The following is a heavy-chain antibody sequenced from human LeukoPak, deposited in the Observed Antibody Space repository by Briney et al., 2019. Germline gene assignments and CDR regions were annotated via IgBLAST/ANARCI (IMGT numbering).Heavy chain of an antibody. CDR2: ISSSSSYI. CDR3: ARYSSSWTSFDY. Sequence: GGSLRLSCAASGFTFSSYSMNWVRQAPGKGLEWVSSISSSSSYIYYADSVKGRFTISRDNAKNSLYLQMNSLRAEDTAVYYCARYSSSWTSFDYWGQGTLVTVSS. CDR1: GFTFSSYS. V-gene: IGHV3-21*01. D-gene: IGHD6-13*01. J-gene: IGHJ4*02.